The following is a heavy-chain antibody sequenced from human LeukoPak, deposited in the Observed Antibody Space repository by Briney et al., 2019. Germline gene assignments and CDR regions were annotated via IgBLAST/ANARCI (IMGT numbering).Heavy chain of an antibody. V-gene: IGHV3-33*01. CDR3: ASSQSSSLIDY. Sequence: GRSLRLSCAASGFSLSAYGVHWVRQAPGKGLEWVAVIWYDGTSKDYADSVKGRFTFSRDNSKNTLYLQMNSLTVEDTAVYYCASSQSSSLIDYWGQGTLVTVSS. CDR1: GFSLSAYG. J-gene: IGHJ4*02. D-gene: IGHD6-13*01. CDR2: IWYDGTSK.